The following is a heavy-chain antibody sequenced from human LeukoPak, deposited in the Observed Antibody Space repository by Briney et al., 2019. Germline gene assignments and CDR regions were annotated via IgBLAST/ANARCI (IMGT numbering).Heavy chain of an antibody. CDR1: GFGFSDAW. J-gene: IGHJ6*02. Sequence: PGGSLRLSCVGSGFGFSDAWMTWVRQAPGKGLEWVGHIKSWTNGGTTDYAAPVKGRFTISRDDSKNTLYLQMNSLKTEDTAVYYCTTDLPPGGMDVWGQGTTVTVSS. V-gene: IGHV3-15*01. CDR3: TTDLPPGGMDV. CDR2: IKSWTNGGTT.